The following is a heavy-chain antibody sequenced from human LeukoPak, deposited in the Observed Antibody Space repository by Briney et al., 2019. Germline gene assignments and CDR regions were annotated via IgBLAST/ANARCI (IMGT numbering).Heavy chain of an antibody. CDR2: IYPGDSDT. Sequence: GESLKISCKGSGYSFTSYWIGWGRQMPGKGLEWMGIIYPGDSDTRYSPSFQGQVTISADKSISTAYLQWSSLKPSDTAMYYCARDLGYCSGGSCQIDAFDIWGQGTMVTVSS. CDR3: ARDLGYCSGGSCQIDAFDI. CDR1: GYSFTSYW. J-gene: IGHJ3*02. D-gene: IGHD2-15*01. V-gene: IGHV5-51*01.